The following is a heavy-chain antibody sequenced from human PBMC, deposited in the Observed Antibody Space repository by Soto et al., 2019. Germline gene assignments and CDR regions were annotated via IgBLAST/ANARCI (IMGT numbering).Heavy chain of an antibody. CDR2: INVYNGNT. CDR3: ARGVGSGSYYNQYSWFDP. Sequence: QVQLVQSGGEVKKPGASVKVSCKASGYTFTNYGISWVRQAPGQGLEWMGWINVYNGNTKYAQKVQGRVTMTTDTSTSTAYMELGSVRSDDTAVYYCARGVGSGSYYNQYSWFDPWGQGTLVTVSS. J-gene: IGHJ5*02. D-gene: IGHD3-10*01. V-gene: IGHV1-18*01. CDR1: GYTFTNYG.